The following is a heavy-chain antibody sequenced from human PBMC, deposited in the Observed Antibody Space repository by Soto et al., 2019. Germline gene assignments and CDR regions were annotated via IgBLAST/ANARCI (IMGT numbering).Heavy chain of an antibody. V-gene: IGHV3-74*01. CDR3: ARDAGDYDILTPFDY. Sequence: GSLRLSCAASGFTFSSYSMSWVRQAPGKGLVWVSRINSDGSSTSYADSGKCRFTISRDNAKNTMYLQMNSQKPEDTAVHKYARDAGDYDILTPFDYWGQGTLVTVSS. CDR2: INSDGSST. CDR1: GFTFSSYS. D-gene: IGHD3-9*01. J-gene: IGHJ4*02.